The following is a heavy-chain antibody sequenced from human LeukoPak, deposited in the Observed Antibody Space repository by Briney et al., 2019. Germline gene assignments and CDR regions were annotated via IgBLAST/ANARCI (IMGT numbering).Heavy chain of an antibody. CDR1: GFTFNNYT. Sequence: GGSLRLSCAVSGFTFNNYTMNWVRQAPGKGLEWVSSISGSSSYIYYADSVKGRFTISRDNAKNSLYLQMNSLRAEDTAVYYCATEYDFWSGYYTTTPYGMDVWGQGTTVTVSS. J-gene: IGHJ6*02. V-gene: IGHV3-21*01. D-gene: IGHD3-3*01. CDR3: ATEYDFWSGYYTTTPYGMDV. CDR2: ISGSSSYI.